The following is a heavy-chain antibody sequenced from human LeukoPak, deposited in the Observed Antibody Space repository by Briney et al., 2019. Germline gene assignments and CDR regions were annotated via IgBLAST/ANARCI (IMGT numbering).Heavy chain of an antibody. CDR1: GYSISSGYY. D-gene: IGHD1-1*01. V-gene: IGHV4-38-2*01. CDR3: ARRARGTPDY. J-gene: IGHJ4*02. CDR2: IYHSGST. Sequence: SETLSLTCAVSGYSISSGYYWVWIRQPPGKGLEWIGSIYHSGSTYYNPSLKRRVTISVDTSKNQFSLKLSSVTAADTAVYYCARRARGTPDYWGQGTLVTVSS.